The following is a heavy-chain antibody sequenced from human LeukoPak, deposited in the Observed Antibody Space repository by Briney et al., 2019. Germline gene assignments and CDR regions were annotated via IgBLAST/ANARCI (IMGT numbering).Heavy chain of an antibody. CDR1: GGTFSSYA. J-gene: IGHJ6*03. V-gene: IGHV1-69*06. CDR3: ARDRGVYSYGLGGPDMDV. Sequence: ASVKVSCKASGGTFSSYAISWVRQAPGQGLEWMGGIIPIFGTANYAQKFQGRVTITADKSTSTAYMELSSLRSEDTAVYYCARDRGVYSYGLGGPDMDVWGKGTTVTISS. D-gene: IGHD5-18*01. CDR2: IIPIFGTA.